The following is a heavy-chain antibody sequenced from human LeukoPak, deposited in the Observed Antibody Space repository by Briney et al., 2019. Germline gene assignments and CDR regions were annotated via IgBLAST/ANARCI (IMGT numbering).Heavy chain of an antibody. CDR1: GYTFTDYY. D-gene: IGHD5-24*01. CDR2: GFPYSGKS. CDR3: ARVQGGYNYFDY. Sequence: ASVKVSCKASGYTFTDYYIHWVRQAPGQGLEWMGWGFPYSGKSNLAQKFQGRVAMTSDTSVGTVYMELSRLTSDDTAVYFCARVQGGYNYFDYWGQGTPVTVSS. V-gene: IGHV1-2*02. J-gene: IGHJ4*02.